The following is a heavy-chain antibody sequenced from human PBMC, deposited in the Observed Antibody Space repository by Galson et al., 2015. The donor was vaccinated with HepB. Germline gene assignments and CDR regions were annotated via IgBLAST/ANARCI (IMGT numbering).Heavy chain of an antibody. D-gene: IGHD3-3*01. CDR2: ISHDESYR. Sequence: SLRLSCAASGFTFHFYAMHWVRQAPGKGLEWVAGISHDESYRYYRDSVKDRFTISRDNSKNTLYMQMNSLRTEDTAVFYCARDGQNFWSDYRSSYSYMDVWGKGTTVTVSS. CDR3: ARDGQNFWSDYRSSYSYMDV. CDR1: GFTFHFYA. J-gene: IGHJ6*03. V-gene: IGHV3-30-3*01.